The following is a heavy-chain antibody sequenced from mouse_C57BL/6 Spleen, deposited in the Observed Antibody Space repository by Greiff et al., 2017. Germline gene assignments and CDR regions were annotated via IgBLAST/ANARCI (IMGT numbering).Heavy chain of an antibody. V-gene: IGHV1-22*01. CDR2: INPNNGGT. Sequence: EVQLQQSGPELVKPGASVKMSCKASGYTFTDYNMHWVKQSNGKSLEWIGYINPNNGGTSYNQKFKGKATLTANKSSSTAYMGLRSLTSEDSAVYSCAKSYYYGSNDYWGQGTTLTVSS. D-gene: IGHD1-1*01. J-gene: IGHJ2*01. CDR1: GYTFTDYN. CDR3: AKSYYYGSNDY.